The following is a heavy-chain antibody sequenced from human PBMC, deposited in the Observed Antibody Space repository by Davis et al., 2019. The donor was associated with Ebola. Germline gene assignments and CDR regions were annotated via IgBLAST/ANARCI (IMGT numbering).Heavy chain of an antibody. Sequence: PGGSLRLSCAASGFTFSSYSMNWVRQAPGKGLEWVAVIWYDGSNKYYADSVKGRFTISRDNSKNTLYLQMNSLRAEDTAVYYCAREKVVTAVYYYYYGMDVWGQGTTVTVSS. V-gene: IGHV3-33*08. CDR3: AREKVVTAVYYYYYGMDV. D-gene: IGHD2-21*02. CDR2: IWYDGSNK. CDR1: GFTFSSYS. J-gene: IGHJ6*02.